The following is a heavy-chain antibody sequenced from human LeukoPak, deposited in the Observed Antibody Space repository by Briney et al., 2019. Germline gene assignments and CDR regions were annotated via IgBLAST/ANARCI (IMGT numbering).Heavy chain of an antibody. CDR3: ARARKLERGKYYFDY. Sequence: PSETLSLTCTVSGYSINSGYYWGWIRQPPGKGLEWIGSIYHSGSTYYNPSLKSRVTISVDTSKNQFSLKLSSVTAADTAVYYCARARKLERGKYYFDYWGQGTLVTVSS. J-gene: IGHJ4*02. CDR1: GYSINSGYY. CDR2: IYHSGST. V-gene: IGHV4-38-2*02. D-gene: IGHD1-1*01.